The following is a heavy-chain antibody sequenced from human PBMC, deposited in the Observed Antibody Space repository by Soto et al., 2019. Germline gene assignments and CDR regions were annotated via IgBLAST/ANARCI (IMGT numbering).Heavy chain of an antibody. V-gene: IGHV1-18*01. CDR3: AREYSGYGGYYYYYGMDV. J-gene: IGHJ6*02. D-gene: IGHD5-12*01. CDR1: GYTFTSYG. Sequence: VASVKVSCKASGYTFTSYGISWVRQAPGQGLEWMGWISAYNGNTNYAQKLQGRVTMTTDTSTSTAYMELRSLRSDDTAVYYCAREYSGYGGYYYYYGMDVWGQGTTVTVSS. CDR2: ISAYNGNT.